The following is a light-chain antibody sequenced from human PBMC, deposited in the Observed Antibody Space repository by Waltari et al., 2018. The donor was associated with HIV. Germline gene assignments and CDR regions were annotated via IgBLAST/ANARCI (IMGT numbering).Light chain of an antibody. CDR1: SGSIASNY. Sequence: NFMLTQPHSVSESPGKTVTISCTRSSGSIASNYVQGYQQRPGSAPTHVIYEDNQRPSGVPDRFSGSIDSSSNSASLTISGLKTEDEADYYCQSYDSSNVVFGGGTKLTVL. CDR2: EDN. CDR3: QSYDSSNVV. J-gene: IGLJ2*01. V-gene: IGLV6-57*04.